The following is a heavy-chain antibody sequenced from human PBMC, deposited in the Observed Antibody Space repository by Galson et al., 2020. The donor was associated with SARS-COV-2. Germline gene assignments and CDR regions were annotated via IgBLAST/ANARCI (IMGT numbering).Heavy chain of an antibody. CDR3: ARQGVTMTFLLTVPGWFFDL. J-gene: IGHJ2*01. Sequence: SETLSLTCAVSGVSISTTNYWSWIRQAPGKGLEWIGSVYPSGSTYYNPSLKSRVTISLDTSKNQFSLRLTSVTAADTALYYCARQGVTMTFLLTVPGWFFDLWGRGTLVTVSS. V-gene: IGHV4-38-2*01. CDR1: GVSISTTNY. D-gene: IGHD3-16*01. CDR2: VYPSGST.